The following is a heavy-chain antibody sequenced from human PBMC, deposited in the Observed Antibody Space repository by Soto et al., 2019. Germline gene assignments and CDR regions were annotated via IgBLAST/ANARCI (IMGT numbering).Heavy chain of an antibody. CDR3: ASVAYYDFWSGYYSYFYGMDV. CDR2: IYYSGST. D-gene: IGHD3-3*01. J-gene: IGHJ6*02. CDR1: GGSISSSSYY. Sequence: SETLSLTCTVSGGSISSSSYYWGWIRQPPGKGLEWIGSIYYSGSTYYNPSLKSRVTISVDTSKNQFSLKLSSVTAADTAVYYCASVAYYDFWSGYYSYFYGMDVWGQGTTVTVSS. V-gene: IGHV4-39*01.